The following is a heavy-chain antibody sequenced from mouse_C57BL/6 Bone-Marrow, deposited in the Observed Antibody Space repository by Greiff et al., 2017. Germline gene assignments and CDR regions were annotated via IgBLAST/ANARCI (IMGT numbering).Heavy chain of an antibody. CDR1: GYAFSSYW. V-gene: IGHV1-80*01. CDR2: IYPGDGDT. J-gene: IGHJ1*03. D-gene: IGHD1-1*01. CDR3: VDGSPYGGYFDV. Sequence: QVQLQQSGAELVKPGASVKISCKASGYAFSSYWMNWVKQRPGKGLEWIGQIYPGDGDTNYNGKFKGKATLTADKSSSTAYMQLSSLTSEDSAVYCCVDGSPYGGYFDVWGTGTTVTVSS.